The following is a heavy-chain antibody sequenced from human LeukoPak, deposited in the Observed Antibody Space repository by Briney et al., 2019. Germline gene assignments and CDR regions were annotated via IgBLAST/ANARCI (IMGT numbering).Heavy chain of an antibody. Sequence: SETLSLTCTVSGGSISSYYWSWIRQPPGKGLEWIGYIYYSGSTNYNPSLKSRVTISVDTSKNQFSLKPSSVTAADAAVYYCARAGTFRASYYGMDVWGQGTTVTVSS. J-gene: IGHJ6*02. CDR2: IYYSGST. V-gene: IGHV4-59*01. CDR1: GGSISSYY. CDR3: ARAGTFRASYYGMDV. D-gene: IGHD1-1*01.